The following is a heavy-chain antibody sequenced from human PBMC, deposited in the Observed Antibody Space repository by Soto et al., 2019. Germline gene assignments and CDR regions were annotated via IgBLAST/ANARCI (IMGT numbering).Heavy chain of an antibody. CDR2: INHSGST. CDR1: GGSYSGYY. D-gene: IGHD2-8*02. CDR3: ARDKITGLFDY. V-gene: IGHV4-34*01. Sequence: PSETLSLTCAVYGGSYSGYYWTWIRQPPGTGLEWIGEINHSGSTNYNPSLKSRVTISVDTSKNQFSLKLTSVTAADTAVYYCARDKITGLFDYWGQGTLVTVSS. J-gene: IGHJ4*02.